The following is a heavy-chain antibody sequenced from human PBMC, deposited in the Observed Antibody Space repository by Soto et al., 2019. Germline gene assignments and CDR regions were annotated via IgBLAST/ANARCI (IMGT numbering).Heavy chain of an antibody. CDR3: ARRGSSSSPYYYYYGMDV. Sequence: PSETLSLTCAVYGGSFSDFYWSWIRQPPGKGLEWIGEINDSGSTDYNPSLKSRVAISVDTSKDQFSLKLSSVTAADTAVYYCARRGSSSSPYYYYYGMDVWGQGTTVT. CDR1: GGSFSDFY. CDR2: INDSGST. D-gene: IGHD6-6*01. V-gene: IGHV4-34*01. J-gene: IGHJ6*02.